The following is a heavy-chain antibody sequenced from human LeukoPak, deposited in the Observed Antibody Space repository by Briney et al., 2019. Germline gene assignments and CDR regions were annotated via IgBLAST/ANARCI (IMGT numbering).Heavy chain of an antibody. CDR3: AKDRTYYDILTGLLGPNWFDP. Sequence: PGRSLRLSCAASGFTFSSYGMHWVRQAPGKGLEWVAVISYDGSNKYYADSVKGRFTISKDNHKNTLYLQMNSLRAEDTTVYYCAKDRTYYDILTGLLGPNWFDPWGQGTLVTVSS. V-gene: IGHV3-30*18. J-gene: IGHJ5*02. D-gene: IGHD3-9*01. CDR2: ISYDGSNK. CDR1: GFTFSSYG.